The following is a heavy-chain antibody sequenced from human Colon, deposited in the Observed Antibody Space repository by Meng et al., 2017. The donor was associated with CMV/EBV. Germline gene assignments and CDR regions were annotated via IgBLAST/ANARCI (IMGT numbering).Heavy chain of an antibody. CDR2: TNTAGTST. Sequence: GGSLRLSCAASGLTFTNYWMHWVRQAPGKGLVWVSGTNTAGTSTYYADSVKGRFTISRDNAKNTLYLQMNSLRGEDTAVYYCATGRTIFGVVTPGPYYFDHWGQGSLVTVSS. CDR3: ATGRTIFGVVTPGPYYFDH. D-gene: IGHD3-3*01. CDR1: GLTFTNYW. J-gene: IGHJ4*02. V-gene: IGHV3-74*01.